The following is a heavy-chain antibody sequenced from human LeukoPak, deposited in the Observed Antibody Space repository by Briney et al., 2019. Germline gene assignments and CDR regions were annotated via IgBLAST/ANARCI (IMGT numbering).Heavy chain of an antibody. J-gene: IGHJ6*02. V-gene: IGHV3-43*01. D-gene: IGHD3-22*01. Sequence: PGGSLRLSCAASGFTFDDYTLHWVRQAPGKGLEWVSLISWDGGSTYYADSVKGRFTISSDNSKNSLYLQMNSLRTEDTALYYCAKDMGLMIVVSSYGMDVWGQGTTVTVSS. CDR1: GFTFDDYT. CDR3: AKDMGLMIVVSSYGMDV. CDR2: ISWDGGST.